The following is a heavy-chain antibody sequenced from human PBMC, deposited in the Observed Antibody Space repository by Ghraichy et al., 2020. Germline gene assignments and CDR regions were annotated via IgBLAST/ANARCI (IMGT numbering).Heavy chain of an antibody. CDR2: SYYSGST. D-gene: IGHD3-16*01. CDR1: GGSISSGDYY. CDR3: ARMIIEGNFDY. V-gene: IGHV4-31*03. J-gene: IGHJ4*02. Sequence: SLNISCTVSGGSISSGDYYWSWIRQHPGKGLEWIGYSYYSGSTSYNPSLKSRVRISVDTSKNQFSLKLSSVTAADTAVYYCARMIIEGNFDYWGQGTLVTVSS.